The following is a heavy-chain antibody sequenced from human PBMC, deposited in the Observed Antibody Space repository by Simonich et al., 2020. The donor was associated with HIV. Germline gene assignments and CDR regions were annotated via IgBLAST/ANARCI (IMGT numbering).Heavy chain of an antibody. D-gene: IGHD6-13*01. V-gene: IGHV4-34*01. CDR1: GGSFMGYY. J-gene: IGHJ1*01. Sequence: QVQLQQWGAGLLKPSETLSLTCAVYGGSFMGYYWSWIRQPPGKGLEWIGKFNHSGSTNSNPSLNSRVTISVDTSKNQFSLKLSSVTAADTAVYYCARLTAGGLGEYFQHWGQGTLVTVSS. CDR2: FNHSGST. CDR3: ARLTAGGLGEYFQH.